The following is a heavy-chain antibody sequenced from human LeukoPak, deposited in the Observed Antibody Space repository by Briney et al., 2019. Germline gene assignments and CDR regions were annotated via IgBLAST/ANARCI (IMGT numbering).Heavy chain of an antibody. J-gene: IGHJ4*02. CDR3: VKDLPGGGSFDY. Sequence: GGSLRLSCAASGFTFSSCAMHWVRQAPGKGLEWVAVISSDGSNQCYADSVKGRFTISRDNSRNTLYLQMNSLRPEDTALYYCVKDLPGGGSFDYWGQGALVTVSS. V-gene: IGHV3-30*18. CDR2: ISSDGSNQ. CDR1: GFTFSSCA. D-gene: IGHD2-15*01.